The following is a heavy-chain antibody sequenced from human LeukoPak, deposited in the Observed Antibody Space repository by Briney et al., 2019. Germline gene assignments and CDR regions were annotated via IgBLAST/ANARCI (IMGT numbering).Heavy chain of an antibody. CDR3: ARDVATLDSSGLVDY. D-gene: IGHD3-22*01. Sequence: GGSLRLSCAASRFTFSSYWMHWVRQAPGKGLVWVSRINSDGSSTSYADSVKGRFTISRDNAKNTLYLQMNSLRAEDTAVYYCARDVATLDSSGLVDYWGQGTLVTVSS. J-gene: IGHJ4*02. CDR2: INSDGSST. CDR1: RFTFSSYW. V-gene: IGHV3-74*01.